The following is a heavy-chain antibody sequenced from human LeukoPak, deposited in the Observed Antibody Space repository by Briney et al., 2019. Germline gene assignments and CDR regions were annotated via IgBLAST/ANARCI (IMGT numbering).Heavy chain of an antibody. D-gene: IGHD3-10*01. CDR3: ARRHITMVRGAPRGNSRFDP. V-gene: IGHV4-39*01. Sequence: SETLSVTCTVSGDSMSSGSYYWGWIPQPPRKGLECLGSVYYSGRTEYNPTLESRVTISVDPSKNQFSLTLSSVTAADAAVYYCARRHITMVRGAPRGNSRFDPWGQGTLVTVSS. J-gene: IGHJ5*02. CDR1: GDSMSSGSYY. CDR2: VYYSGRT.